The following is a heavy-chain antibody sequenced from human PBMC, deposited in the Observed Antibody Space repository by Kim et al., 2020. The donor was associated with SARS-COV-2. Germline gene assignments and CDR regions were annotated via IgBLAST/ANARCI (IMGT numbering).Heavy chain of an antibody. CDR1: GGSISSSSYY. J-gene: IGHJ4*02. Sequence: SETLSLTCTVSGGSISSSSYYWGWIRQPPGKGLEWIGSIYYSGSTYYNPSLKSRVTISVDTSKNQFSLKLSSVTAADTAVYYCASNSGWYNLVFDYWGQGTLVTVSS. CDR3: ASNSGWYNLVFDY. D-gene: IGHD6-19*01. V-gene: IGHV4-39*01. CDR2: IYYSGST.